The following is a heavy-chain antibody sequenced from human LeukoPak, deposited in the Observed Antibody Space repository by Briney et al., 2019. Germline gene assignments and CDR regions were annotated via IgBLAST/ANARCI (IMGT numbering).Heavy chain of an antibody. CDR1: GFTFSGYT. D-gene: IGHD2-15*01. Sequence: PGGSLRLTCAASGFTFSGYTMNWVRQAPGKGLEWVSSISTSSSYIYYADSVKGRFTISRDNAKNSLYLQMNSLRAEDTAVYYCARGGDLLPYDYYGMDVWGQGTTVTVSS. CDR2: ISTSSSYI. J-gene: IGHJ6*02. V-gene: IGHV3-21*01. CDR3: ARGGDLLPYDYYGMDV.